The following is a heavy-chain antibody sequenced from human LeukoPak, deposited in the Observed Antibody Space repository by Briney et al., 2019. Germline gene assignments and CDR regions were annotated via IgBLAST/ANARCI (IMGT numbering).Heavy chain of an antibody. CDR2: IKQDGSEK. J-gene: IGHJ4*02. CDR3: ARGNGYYFDY. Sequence: GGSLRLSCAASGFTFSSYWMSWVRQAPGKGLEWVANIKQDGSEKYYVDSVRGRFTIARDSAKNSLYLQMNSLRAEDTAVYYCARGNGYYFDYWGQGTLVTVSS. D-gene: IGHD2-8*01. V-gene: IGHV3-7*01. CDR1: GFTFSSYW.